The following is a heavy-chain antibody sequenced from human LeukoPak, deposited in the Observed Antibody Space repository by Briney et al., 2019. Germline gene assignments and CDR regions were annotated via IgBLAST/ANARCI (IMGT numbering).Heavy chain of an antibody. Sequence: GGSLRLSCAASGFKFDDYGMSWVRQAPGKGLEWVCDINWNGAWTGYADSVKGRFTISRDNAKNSLYLQMNSLRAEDTAVYYCASKLTSGYWGQGTLVTVSS. CDR2: INWNGAWT. J-gene: IGHJ4*02. V-gene: IGHV3-20*04. D-gene: IGHD4-17*01. CDR3: ASKLTSGY. CDR1: GFKFDDYG.